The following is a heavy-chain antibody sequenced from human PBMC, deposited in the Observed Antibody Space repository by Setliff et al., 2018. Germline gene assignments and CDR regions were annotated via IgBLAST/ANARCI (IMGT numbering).Heavy chain of an antibody. CDR3: ARDRTYYASGTYTRWFDY. CDR2: FFNSGDT. J-gene: IGHJ4*02. Sequence: LSLTCNVSGASISSYYWSWIRQPPGKGLEWIGYFFNSGDTDCNPSLKSRVTMSVDTSMNQFSLNLNSVTAADTAVYYCARDRTYYASGTYTRWFDYWGQGSLVTVSS. CDR1: GASISSYY. D-gene: IGHD3-10*01. V-gene: IGHV4-59*01.